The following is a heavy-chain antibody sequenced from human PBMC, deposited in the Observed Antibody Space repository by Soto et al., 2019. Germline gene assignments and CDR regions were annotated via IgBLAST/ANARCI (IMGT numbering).Heavy chain of an antibody. D-gene: IGHD6-6*01. Sequence: EVQLVESGGGLVQPGGSLRLSCAASGFTVSSNYMSWVRQAPGKVLEWVSVIYSGGSTYYADSVKGRFTISRHNSKNTLYLQMNSLRAEDTAVYYCARGESYSSSSVSWYFDLWGRGTLVTVSS. CDR2: IYSGGST. J-gene: IGHJ2*01. CDR1: GFTVSSNY. CDR3: ARGESYSSSSVSWYFDL. V-gene: IGHV3-53*04.